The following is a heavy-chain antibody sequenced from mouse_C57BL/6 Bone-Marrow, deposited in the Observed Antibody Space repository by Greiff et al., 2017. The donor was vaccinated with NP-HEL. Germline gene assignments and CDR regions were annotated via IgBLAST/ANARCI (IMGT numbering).Heavy chain of an antibody. CDR2: IYPGNSDT. CDR1: GYTFTSYW. D-gene: IGHD2-1*01. V-gene: IGHV1-5*01. Sequence: VQLQQSGTVLARPGASVKMSCKTSGYTFTSYWMHWVKQRPGQGLEWIGAIYPGNSDTSYNQKFKGKAKLTAVTSASTAYMELSSLTNEDSAVYYCTLYYGNYGSALWFAYWGQGTLVTVSA. CDR3: TLYYGNYGSALWFAY. J-gene: IGHJ3*01.